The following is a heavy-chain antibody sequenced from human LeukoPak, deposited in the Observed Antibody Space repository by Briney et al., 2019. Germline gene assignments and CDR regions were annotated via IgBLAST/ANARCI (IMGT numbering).Heavy chain of an antibody. CDR2: ISSSSSYI. CDR1: GFTFSSYS. Sequence: GSLRLSCAASGFTFSSYSMNWVRQAPGKGLEWVSSISSSSSYIYYADSVKGRFTISRDNAKNSLYLQMNSLRAEDTAVYYCARVDTAMDYFDYWGQGTLVTVSS. J-gene: IGHJ4*02. V-gene: IGHV3-21*01. CDR3: ARVDTAMDYFDY. D-gene: IGHD5-18*01.